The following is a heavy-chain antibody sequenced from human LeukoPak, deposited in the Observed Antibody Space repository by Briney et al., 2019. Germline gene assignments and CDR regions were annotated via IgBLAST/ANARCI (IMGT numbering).Heavy chain of an antibody. J-gene: IGHJ6*03. Sequence: GGSLRLSCAASGFTFSSYWMSWVRQVPGKGLEWVAKIKQDGSEKYYVDSVKGRFTISRDNAKNSLYLQMNSLRAEDTAVYYCARDPLTLYNYYMDVWGKGTRVTVSS. V-gene: IGHV3-7*01. CDR2: IKQDGSEK. CDR3: ARDPLTLYNYYMDV. D-gene: IGHD3-9*01. CDR1: GFTFSSYW.